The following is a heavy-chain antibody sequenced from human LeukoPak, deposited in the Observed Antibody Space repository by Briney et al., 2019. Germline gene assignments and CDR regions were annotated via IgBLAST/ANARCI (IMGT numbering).Heavy chain of an antibody. V-gene: IGHV1-2*02. Sequence: ASVKVSFKASGYTFTAYYIHWVRQAPGQGLEWMGWINSNSGDTHYAQNFQGRVTMTRDTPITTAYMELSRLRSDDTTDDAAVYYCATGQWPLEYWGQGTLVTVSS. D-gene: IGHD6-19*01. J-gene: IGHJ4*02. CDR1: GYTFTAYY. CDR3: ATGQWPLEY. CDR2: INSNSGDT.